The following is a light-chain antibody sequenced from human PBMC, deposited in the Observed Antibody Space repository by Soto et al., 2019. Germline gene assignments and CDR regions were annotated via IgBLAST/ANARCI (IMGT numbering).Light chain of an antibody. CDR1: QGISND. CDR3: LQHHSYPWT. V-gene: IGKV1-17*01. CDR2: AAS. Sequence: DIRMTQSPSSLSASIGDRVTITCRASQGISNDLGWYQQEPGLAPKRLISAASTLQSGVPSRFRDSGSGTEFRLTISGLQTEDFATYYCLQHHSYPWTFGQGTKVEIQ. J-gene: IGKJ1*01.